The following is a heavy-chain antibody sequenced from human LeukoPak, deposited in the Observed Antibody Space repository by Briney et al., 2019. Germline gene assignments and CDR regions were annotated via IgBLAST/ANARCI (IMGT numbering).Heavy chain of an antibody. CDR2: IYTSGST. Sequence: SETLSLTCTVSGGSISSYYWSWIRQPAGKGLEWIGRIYTSGSTNYNPSLKSRVTMSVDTSKNQFSLKLSSVTAADTAVYYCSRGSDESKTGDYWGQGTLVTVSS. CDR3: SRGSDESKTGDY. D-gene: IGHD6-25*01. V-gene: IGHV4-4*07. CDR1: GGSISSYY. J-gene: IGHJ4*02.